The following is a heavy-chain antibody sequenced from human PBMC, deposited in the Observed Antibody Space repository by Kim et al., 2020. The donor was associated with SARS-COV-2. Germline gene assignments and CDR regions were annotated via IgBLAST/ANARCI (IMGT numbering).Heavy chain of an antibody. CDR3: VRQITYYGGWNRAGWF. D-gene: IGHD3-10*01. J-gene: IGHJ5*01. V-gene: IGHV4-39*01. CDR2: MSYSGSS. CDR1: GGSMSDSSSY. Sequence: SETLSLTCSVSGGSMSDSSSYWGWIRQPPGTGLEWIGSMSYSGSSYYNSSLKSRVSISVDTSKNQISLTLSSVTAADTAVYYCVRQITYYGGWNRAGWF.